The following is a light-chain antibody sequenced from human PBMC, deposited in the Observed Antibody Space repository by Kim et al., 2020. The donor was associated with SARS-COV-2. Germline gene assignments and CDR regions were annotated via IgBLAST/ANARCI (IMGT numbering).Light chain of an antibody. CDR1: TKNVGNQG. CDR2: RNN. CDR3: SAWDDSLSTWV. Sequence: QHATLTCTGNTKNVGNQGAAWLQQHQGHPPKLLSYRNNNRPSGISDRFSASRSGNTASLTITGLQPEDEADYYCSAWDDSLSTWVFGEGTQLTVL. J-gene: IGLJ3*02. V-gene: IGLV10-54*04.